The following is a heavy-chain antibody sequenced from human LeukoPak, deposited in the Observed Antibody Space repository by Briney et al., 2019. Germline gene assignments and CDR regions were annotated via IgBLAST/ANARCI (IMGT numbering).Heavy chain of an antibody. V-gene: IGHV3-53*01. J-gene: IGHJ4*02. CDR3: ARRAGAYSHPYDY. D-gene: IGHD4/OR15-4a*01. CDR2: IYSDNT. Sequence: GGSLRLSCTVSGFTVSSNSMSWVRQAPGKRLEWVSFIYSDNTHYSDSVKGRFTISRDNSKNALYLQMNSLRAEDTAVYYCARRAGAYSHPYDYWGQGTLVTVSS. CDR1: GFTVSSNS.